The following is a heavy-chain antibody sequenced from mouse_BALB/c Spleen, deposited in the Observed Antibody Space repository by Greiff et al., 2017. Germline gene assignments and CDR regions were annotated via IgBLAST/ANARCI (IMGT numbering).Heavy chain of an antibody. CDR2: ISSGSSTN. J-gene: IGHJ4*01. V-gene: IGHV5-17*02. CDR1: GFTFTSFG. CDR3: ARAGYGNYDAMDY. Sequence: EVQLVESGGGLVQPGGSRKLSCAASGFTFTSFGMHWVRQAPEKGLEWVAYISSGSSTNYYADTVKGRFPFTRDNPKTTLFLQMTSLRSEDTAMYYCARAGYGNYDAMDYWGQGTSVTVSS. D-gene: IGHD2-10*02.